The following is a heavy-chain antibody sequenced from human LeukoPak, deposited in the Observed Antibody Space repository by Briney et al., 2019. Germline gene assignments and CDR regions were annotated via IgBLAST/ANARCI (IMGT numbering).Heavy chain of an antibody. CDR3: AKALSDFWSGYPDAFDI. J-gene: IGHJ3*02. CDR1: GFTFSSYA. Sequence: GGSLRLSCAASGFTFSSYAMSWVRQAPGKGLEWVSAISGSGGSTYYADSVKGRFTISRDNSKNTLYLQMDSLRAEDTAVYYCAKALSDFWSGYPDAFDIWGQGTMVTVSS. V-gene: IGHV3-23*01. D-gene: IGHD3-3*01. CDR2: ISGSGGST.